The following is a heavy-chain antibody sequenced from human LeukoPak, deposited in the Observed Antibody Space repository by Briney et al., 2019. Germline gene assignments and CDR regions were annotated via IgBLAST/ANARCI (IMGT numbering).Heavy chain of an antibody. V-gene: IGHV1-8*01. CDR1: GYTFTSYD. CDR2: MNPNSGNT. CDR3: ARHLTLYDFWSGIGY. D-gene: IGHD3-3*01. Sequence: APVKVSCKASGYTFTSYDINWVRQATGQGLEWMGWMNPNSGNTGYAQKFQGRVTMTRNTSISTAYIELSSLRSEDTAVYYCARHLTLYDFWSGIGYWGQGTLVTVSP. J-gene: IGHJ4*02.